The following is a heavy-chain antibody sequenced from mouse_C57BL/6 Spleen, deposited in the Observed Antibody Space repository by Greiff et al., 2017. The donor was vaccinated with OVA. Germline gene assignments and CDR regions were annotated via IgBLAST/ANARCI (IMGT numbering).Heavy chain of an antibody. V-gene: IGHV1-19*01. J-gene: IGHJ2*01. CDR3: AREGDYYGRRDYFDY. CDR1: GYTFTDYY. D-gene: IGHD1-1*01. Sequence: EVQLQQSGPVLVKPGASVKMSCKASGYTFTDYYMNWVKQSHGKSLEWIGVINPYNGGTSYNQKFKGKATLTVVKSSSTAYMELNSLTSEDSAVYYCAREGDYYGRRDYFDYWGQGTTLTVSS. CDR2: INPYNGGT.